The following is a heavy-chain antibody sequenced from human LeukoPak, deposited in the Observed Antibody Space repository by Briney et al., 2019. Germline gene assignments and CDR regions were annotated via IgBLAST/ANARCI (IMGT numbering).Heavy chain of an antibody. CDR3: AKDATYSSGWTDY. CDR2: ISWNSGSI. D-gene: IGHD6-19*01. J-gene: IGHJ4*02. Sequence: GGSLRLSCAASGFTFDDYAMPWVRHAPGKGLEWVSGISWNSGSIGYADSVKGRFTISRDNARNSLYVQMNSLRAEDTALYYCAKDATYSSGWTDYWGQGTLVTVSS. CDR1: GFTFDDYA. V-gene: IGHV3-9*01.